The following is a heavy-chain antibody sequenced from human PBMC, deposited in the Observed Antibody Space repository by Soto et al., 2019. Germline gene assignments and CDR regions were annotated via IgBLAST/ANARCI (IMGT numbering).Heavy chain of an antibody. D-gene: IGHD3-3*01. V-gene: IGHV1-24*01. CDR1: GYTLTELS. J-gene: IGHJ3*02. CDR3: ATVIAAHAYYDFWGGYDAFDI. Sequence: QVQLVQSGAEVKKPGASVKVSCKVSGYTLTELSMHWVRQAPGKGLEWMGGFAPEDGETIYAQKFQGRVTMTEDTSTDTAYMELSSLRSEDTAVYYYATVIAAHAYYDFWGGYDAFDIWGQGTMVTVSS. CDR2: FAPEDGET.